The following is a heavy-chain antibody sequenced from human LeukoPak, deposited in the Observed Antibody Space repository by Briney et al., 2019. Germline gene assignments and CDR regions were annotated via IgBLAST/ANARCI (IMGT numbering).Heavy chain of an antibody. Sequence: GGSLRLSCAASGFTFSSYSMNWVRQAPGKGLEWVSSISSSSSYIYYADSVKGRFTISRDNAKNSLYLQMNSLRAEDTAVYYCARDRSSGSYYYAFDIWGQGTMVTVSS. J-gene: IGHJ3*02. CDR2: ISSSSSYI. CDR3: ARDRSSGSYYYAFDI. D-gene: IGHD1-26*01. CDR1: GFTFSSYS. V-gene: IGHV3-21*01.